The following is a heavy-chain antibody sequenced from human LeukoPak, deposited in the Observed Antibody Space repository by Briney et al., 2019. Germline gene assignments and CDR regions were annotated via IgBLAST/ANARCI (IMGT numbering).Heavy chain of an antibody. CDR1: GFTFSSYE. V-gene: IGHV3-48*03. D-gene: IGHD4/OR15-4a*01. CDR3: ARDTLGEGEDANYAVYYFDY. Sequence: GWSLRLSCAASGFTFSSYEMNWVRQAPGKGLEWVSYISSSGSTIYYADSVKGRFTISRDNAKNSLDLQMSSLRADDTAVYYCARDTLGEGEDANYAVYYFDYWGQGTVVTVSS. J-gene: IGHJ4*02. CDR2: ISSSGSTI.